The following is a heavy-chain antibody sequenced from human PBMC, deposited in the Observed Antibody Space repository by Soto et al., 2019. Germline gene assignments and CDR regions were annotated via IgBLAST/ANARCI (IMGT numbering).Heavy chain of an antibody. CDR2: ISSRSTYT. CDR3: ARDLNQRREVGSTSVGFDY. Sequence: QVQLVESGGGLVKPGGSLRLSCAASGFSFSHSYMSWIRQAPGKGLEWLSYISSRSTYTNYAESVKGRFTVSRDDAKNSLFLQMNSLRAEDTAIYYCARDLNQRREVGSTSVGFDYWGQGSLVTVSS. D-gene: IGHD1-1*01. J-gene: IGHJ4*02. V-gene: IGHV3-11*06. CDR1: GFSFSHSY.